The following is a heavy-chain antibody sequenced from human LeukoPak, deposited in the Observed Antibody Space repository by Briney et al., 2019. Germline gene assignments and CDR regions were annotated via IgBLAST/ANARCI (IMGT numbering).Heavy chain of an antibody. D-gene: IGHD6-13*01. J-gene: IGHJ4*02. CDR2: INPNSGGT. CDR3: ARDVDPASPSYSSSWYLVY. CDR1: GYTFIGYY. V-gene: IGHV1-2*02. Sequence: ASVKVSCKTSGYTFIGYYMHWVRQAPGQGLEWMGWINPNSGGTNYAQKFQGRVTMTRDTSISTAYMELSRLRSDDTAVYYCARDVDPASPSYSSSWYLVYWGQGTLVTVSS.